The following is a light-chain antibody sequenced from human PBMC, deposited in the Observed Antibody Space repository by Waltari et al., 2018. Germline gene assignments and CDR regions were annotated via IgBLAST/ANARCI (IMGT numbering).Light chain of an antibody. J-gene: IGKJ1*01. CDR3: QQYYDVPWT. CDR1: QSVLYSSNNKND. CDR2: WAS. Sequence: DIVMTQSPESLAVSPGERATINCKPSQSVLYSSNNKNDLAWNQQKVGQPPKLLIYWASTRESGVPDRFSGSGSGTDFTLTISSLQAEDVAVYYCQQYYDVPWTFGQGTKVEIK. V-gene: IGKV4-1*01.